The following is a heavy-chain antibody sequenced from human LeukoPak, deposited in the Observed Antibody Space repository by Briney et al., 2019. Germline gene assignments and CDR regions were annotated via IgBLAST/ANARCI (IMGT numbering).Heavy chain of an antibody. CDR1: GFTFDDYA. CDR2: ISWNSGSI. Sequence: VRSLRLSCAASGFTFDDYAMHWVRQAPGKGLEWVSGISWNSGSIGYADSVKGRFTISRDNAKNSLYLQMNSLRAEDTALYYCAKDHGFLEWLYCFDYWGQGTLVTVSS. D-gene: IGHD3-3*01. J-gene: IGHJ4*02. CDR3: AKDHGFLEWLYCFDY. V-gene: IGHV3-9*01.